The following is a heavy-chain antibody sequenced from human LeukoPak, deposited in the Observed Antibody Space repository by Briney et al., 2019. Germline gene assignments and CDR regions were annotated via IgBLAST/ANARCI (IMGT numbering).Heavy chain of an antibody. Sequence: SETLSLTCTVSGGSISSGSYYWSWIRQPAGKGLEWIGRIYTSGSTNYNPSLKSRVTISVDTSKNQFSLKLSSVTAADTAVYYCALARRDIVVVPAATALRFDPWGQGTLVTVSS. V-gene: IGHV4-61*02. CDR1: GGSISSGSYY. CDR3: ALARRDIVVVPAATALRFDP. J-gene: IGHJ5*02. CDR2: IYTSGST. D-gene: IGHD2-2*01.